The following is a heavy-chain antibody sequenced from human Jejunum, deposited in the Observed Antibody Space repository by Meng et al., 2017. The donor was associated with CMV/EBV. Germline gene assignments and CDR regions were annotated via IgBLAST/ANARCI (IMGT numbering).Heavy chain of an antibody. CDR1: GYSTRSGPY. CDR2: MFHGGST. Sequence: TVPGYSTRSGPYWGWIRQSPGKGLEWIGHMFHGGSTNYNPSLKSRVTISLDPSKNQLSLNVRSVTAADTAVYYCARASIYYYHVDVWGQGTTVTVSS. CDR3: ARASIYYYHVDV. V-gene: IGHV4-38-2*02. J-gene: IGHJ6*02.